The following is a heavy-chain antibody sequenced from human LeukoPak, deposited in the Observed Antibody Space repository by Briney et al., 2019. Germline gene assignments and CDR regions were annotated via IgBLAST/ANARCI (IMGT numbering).Heavy chain of an antibody. V-gene: IGHV3-48*01. CDR3: ARDQWLDY. J-gene: IGHJ4*02. CDR1: GFTFSGYI. CDR2: IGTSGNTI. D-gene: IGHD6-19*01. Sequence: GGSLRLSCAASGFTFSGYIMNWVRQAPGKGLEWVSFIGTSGNTICYADSVKGRFTVSRDNAKNSLYLQMNSLRADDTAVYYCARDQWLDYWGQGTLVTVSS.